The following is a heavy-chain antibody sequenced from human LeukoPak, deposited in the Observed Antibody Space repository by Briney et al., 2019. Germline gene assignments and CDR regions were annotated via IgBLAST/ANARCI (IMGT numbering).Heavy chain of an antibody. D-gene: IGHD5-24*01. CDR1: GFTFSSYA. Sequence: PGGSLRLSCAASGFTFSSYAMHWVRQAPGKGLEYGSAISSNGGSTYYANSVKGRFTISRDNSKNTLYLQMGSLRAEDMAVYYCARVGAMATFDYWGQGTLVTVSS. CDR2: ISSNGGST. V-gene: IGHV3-64*01. J-gene: IGHJ4*02. CDR3: ARVGAMATFDY.